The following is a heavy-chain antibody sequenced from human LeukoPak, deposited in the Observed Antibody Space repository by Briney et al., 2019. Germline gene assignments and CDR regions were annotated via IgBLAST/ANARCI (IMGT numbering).Heavy chain of an antibody. CDR1: GYSFTSYW. J-gene: IGHJ3*02. CDR2: IYPGDSDT. D-gene: IGHD3-22*01. V-gene: IGHV5-51*01. CDR3: ARAPFEAYYDSSGYYYVAFDI. Sequence: GESLKISCKGSGYSFTSYWIGWVRQMPGKGLEWMGIIYPGDSDTRYSPSFQGQVTISADKSISTAYLQWSSLKASDTAMYYCARAPFEAYYDSSGYYYVAFDIWGQGTMVTVSS.